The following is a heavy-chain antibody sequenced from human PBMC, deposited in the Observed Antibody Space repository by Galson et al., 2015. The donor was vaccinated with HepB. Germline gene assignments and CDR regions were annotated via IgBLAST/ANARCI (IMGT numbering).Heavy chain of an antibody. CDR3: ARKTYYYASGMYGWFDP. CDR1: GFTFSNPW. J-gene: IGHJ5*02. V-gene: IGHV3-7*01. CDR2: INQNGSAE. D-gene: IGHD3-10*01. Sequence: SLRLSCAASGFTFSNPWMRWVRQAPGKGLEWVANINQNGSAEYPVDSVKGRFTISRDNAKNSLYLQMNSLRVEDTAVYYCARKTYYYASGMYGWFDPWGQGTLVTVSS.